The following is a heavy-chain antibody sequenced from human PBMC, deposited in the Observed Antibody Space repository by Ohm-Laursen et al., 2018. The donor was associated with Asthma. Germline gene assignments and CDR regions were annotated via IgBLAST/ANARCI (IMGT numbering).Heavy chain of an antibody. D-gene: IGHD4-23*01. Sequence: SDTLSLTCAVSGGSVSSGSYYWSWIRQPPGKGLEWIGYIYYSGSTNYNPSLKSRVTISVDTSKNQFSLKLSSVTAADTAVYYCARGRGDYGGNSDAFDIWGQGTMVTVSS. J-gene: IGHJ3*02. V-gene: IGHV4-61*01. CDR1: GGSVSSGSYY. CDR2: IYYSGST. CDR3: ARGRGDYGGNSDAFDI.